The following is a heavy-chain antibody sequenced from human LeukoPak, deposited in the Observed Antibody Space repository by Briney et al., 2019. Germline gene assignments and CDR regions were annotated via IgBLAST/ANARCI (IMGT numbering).Heavy chain of an antibody. CDR1: GFTFSDYY. V-gene: IGHV3-11*04. CDR2: ISSSGSTI. D-gene: IGHD6-13*01. J-gene: IGHJ6*02. CDR3: AKDLDEGSSWYRYSYYYYGMDV. Sequence: PGGSLRLSCAASGFTFSDYYMSWIRQAPGKGLEWVSYISSSGSTIYYADSVKGRFTISRDNSKNTLYLQMNSLRAEDTAVYYCAKDLDEGSSWYRYSYYYYGMDVWGQGTTVTVSS.